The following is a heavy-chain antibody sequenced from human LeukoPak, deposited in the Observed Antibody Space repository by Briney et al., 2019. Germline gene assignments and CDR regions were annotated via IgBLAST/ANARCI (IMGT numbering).Heavy chain of an antibody. CDR2: ISSSSGYT. Sequence: PGGSLRLSCAASGFTLSDYYVSWIRQAPGKGREWVSYISSSSGYTNYADSVKGRFAISRDNAKNSLYLQMNSLRAEDTAVYYCASHYYGSGSSVNWFDPWGQGTLVTVSS. J-gene: IGHJ5*02. D-gene: IGHD3-10*01. CDR1: GFTLSDYY. CDR3: ASHYYGSGSSVNWFDP. V-gene: IGHV3-11*06.